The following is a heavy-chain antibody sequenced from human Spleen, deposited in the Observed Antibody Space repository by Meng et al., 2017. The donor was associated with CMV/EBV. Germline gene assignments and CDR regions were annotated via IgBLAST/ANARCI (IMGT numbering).Heavy chain of an antibody. J-gene: IGHJ4*02. CDR1: GFTFSSYG. CDR2: IRFDGNNK. V-gene: IGHV3-30*02. D-gene: IGHD6-19*01. Sequence: GGSLRLSCAASGFTFSSYGMHWVRQAPGKGLEWVAFIRFDGNNKYYADSVKGRFTISRDNSKNTLYLQVNSLRAEDTAVYYCAREGDLQWKCFDYWGQGTLVTVSS. CDR3: AREGDLQWKCFDY.